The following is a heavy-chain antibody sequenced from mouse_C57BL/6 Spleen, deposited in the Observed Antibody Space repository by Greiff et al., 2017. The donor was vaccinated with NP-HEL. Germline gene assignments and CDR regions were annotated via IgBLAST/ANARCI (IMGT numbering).Heavy chain of an antibody. CDR3: TRVGYYYGSSDY. V-gene: IGHV1-64*01. CDR1: GYTFTSYW. J-gene: IGHJ2*01. Sequence: VQLQQSGAELVKPGASVKLSCKASGYTFTSYWMHWVKQRPGQGLEWIGMIHPNSGSTNYNEKFKSKATLTVDKSSSTAYMQLSSLTAEDSAVYYWTRVGYYYGSSDYWGQGTTLTVSS. CDR2: IHPNSGST. D-gene: IGHD1-1*01.